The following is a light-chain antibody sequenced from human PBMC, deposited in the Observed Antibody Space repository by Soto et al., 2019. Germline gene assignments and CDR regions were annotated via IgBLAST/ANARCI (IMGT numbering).Light chain of an antibody. J-gene: IGKJ4*01. V-gene: IGKV3-20*01. CDR1: QSVSSY. CDR3: QEYGSSPLT. Sequence: ELVLTQSPATLSLSPGERATLSCRASQSVSSYLAWYQQKPGQAPRLLIYGASSRATGIPERFSGSGSGTDFTLTINRLEPEDFAVYCCQEYGSSPLTFGGGTKVDIK. CDR2: GAS.